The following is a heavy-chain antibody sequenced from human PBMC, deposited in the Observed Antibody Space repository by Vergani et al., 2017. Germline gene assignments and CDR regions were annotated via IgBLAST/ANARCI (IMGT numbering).Heavy chain of an antibody. V-gene: IGHV4-4*07. D-gene: IGHD3-10*01. CDR1: GGSISSYY. CDR3: ARDGLLWFGEPVVAFVI. Sequence: QVQLQESGPGLVKPSETLSLTCTVSGGSISSYYWSWIRQPAGKGLEWIGRIYTSGSTNYNPSLKSRVTMSVDTSKNQFSLKLSSVTAADTAVYYCARDGLLWFGEPVVAFVIWGQGTMVTVSS. CDR2: IYTSGST. J-gene: IGHJ3*02.